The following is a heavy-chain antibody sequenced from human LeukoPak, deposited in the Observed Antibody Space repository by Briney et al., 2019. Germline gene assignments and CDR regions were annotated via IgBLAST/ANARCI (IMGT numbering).Heavy chain of an antibody. D-gene: IGHD3-10*01. CDR2: ISYDGSNK. CDR1: GFNFSSYA. CDR3: ARALEYYYGSGSPSRVYYYYGMDV. Sequence: GGSLRLSCAASGFNFSSYAMHWVRQAPGKGLEWVAVISYDGSNKYYADSVKGRFTISRDNSKNTLYLQMNSLRAEDTAVYYCARALEYYYGSGSPSRVYYYYGMDVWGQGTTDTVSS. V-gene: IGHV3-30-3*01. J-gene: IGHJ6*02.